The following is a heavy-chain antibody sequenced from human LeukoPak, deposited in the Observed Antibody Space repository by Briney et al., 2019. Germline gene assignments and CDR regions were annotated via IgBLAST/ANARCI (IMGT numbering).Heavy chain of an antibody. CDR2: IYPDDSET. J-gene: IGHJ4*02. D-gene: IGHD6-19*01. V-gene: IGHV5-51*01. CDR3: ARTGYTSGWYVGSFDY. Sequence: GESLKISCKASGYRFTTDYIGWVRQMPGKGLEWMGIIYPDDSETNYSPSFQGQVSMSVDKSIATAYLQWSSLKASDTAMYYCARTGYTSGWYVGSFDYWGQGTLVTVSS. CDR1: GYRFTTDY.